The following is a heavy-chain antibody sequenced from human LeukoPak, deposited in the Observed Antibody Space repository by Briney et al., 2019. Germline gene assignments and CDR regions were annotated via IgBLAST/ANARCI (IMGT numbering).Heavy chain of an antibody. V-gene: IGHV3-49*04. Sequence: GGSLRLSCTASGFTFGDYAMSWVRQAPGKGLEWVSFIRSKTYGGTTEYAASVKGRFTISRDDSKSIAYLQMKSLKTEDTAVYYCTRDLDGYNLGFDYWGQGTLVTVSS. CDR3: TRDLDGYNLGFDY. J-gene: IGHJ4*02. CDR1: GFTFGDYA. D-gene: IGHD5-24*01. CDR2: IRSKTYGGTT.